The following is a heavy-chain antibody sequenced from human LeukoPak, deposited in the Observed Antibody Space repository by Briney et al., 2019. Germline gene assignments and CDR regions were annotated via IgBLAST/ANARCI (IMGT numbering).Heavy chain of an antibody. CDR1: GFTFSSYW. CDR2: INSEGKTT. J-gene: IGHJ2*01. CDR3: ARDPGSYSHDWYFDL. Sequence: PGGSLRLSCAASGFTFSSYWTYWVRHAPGRGLVWVSRINSEGKTTHYAESVKGRFIISRDNAKNTLYLQMNSLRAEDTAVYYCARDPGSYSHDWYFDLWGRGTLVTVSS. D-gene: IGHD1-26*01. V-gene: IGHV3-74*01.